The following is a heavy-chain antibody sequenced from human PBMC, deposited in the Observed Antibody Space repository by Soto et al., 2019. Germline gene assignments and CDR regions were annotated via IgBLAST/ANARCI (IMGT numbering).Heavy chain of an antibody. CDR1: GFTFSGSA. V-gene: IGHV3-73*01. D-gene: IGHD2-2*01. CDR3: TYCSSTSCYRGI. Sequence: GGSLRLSCAASGFTFSGSAMHWVRQASGKGLEWVGRIRSKANSYATAYAASVKGRFTISRDDSKNTAYLQMNSLKTEDTAVYYCTYCSSTSCYRGIWGQGTMVTVSS. J-gene: IGHJ3*02. CDR2: IRSKANSYAT.